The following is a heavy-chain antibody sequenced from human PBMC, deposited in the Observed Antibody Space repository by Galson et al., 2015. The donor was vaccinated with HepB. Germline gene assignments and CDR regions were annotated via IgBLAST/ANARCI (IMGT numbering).Heavy chain of an antibody. CDR1: GFSFSSFG. Sequence: SLRLSCAASGFSFSSFGMHWVRQAPGKGLERVAFIRYDETNKYYVDSVKGRFTISRDNAKKSLYLQMSSLRPEDTAVYYCATVRSQWVTTGGIHYWGQGTLVTVPS. V-gene: IGHV3-30*02. CDR2: IRYDETNK. D-gene: IGHD1-26*01. J-gene: IGHJ4*02. CDR3: ATVRSQWVTTGGIHY.